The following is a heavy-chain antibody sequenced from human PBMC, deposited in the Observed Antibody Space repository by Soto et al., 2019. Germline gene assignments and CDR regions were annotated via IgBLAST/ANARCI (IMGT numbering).Heavy chain of an antibody. Sequence: PGGSLRLSCAASGFTFSSYGMHWVRQAPGKGLEWVAVIWYDGSNKYYADSVKGRFTISRDNSKNTLYLQMNSLRAEDTAVYYCASDFAPYCSSTSCYCDYWGQGTLVTVSS. CDR1: GFTFSSYG. D-gene: IGHD2-2*01. CDR2: IWYDGSNK. V-gene: IGHV3-33*01. J-gene: IGHJ4*02. CDR3: ASDFAPYCSSTSCYCDY.